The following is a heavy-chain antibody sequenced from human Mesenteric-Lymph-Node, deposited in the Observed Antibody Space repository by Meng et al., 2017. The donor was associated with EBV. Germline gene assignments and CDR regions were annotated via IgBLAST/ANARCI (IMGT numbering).Heavy chain of an antibody. CDR3: AHQGGSLASYLNY. J-gene: IGHJ4*02. V-gene: IGHV2-5*02. D-gene: IGHD3-3*02. CDR1: GFSLSTREVG. Sequence: QIPLKGYGPTLVKLTHALTLTCTCAGFSLSTREVGVGWIRQPPGKALEWLGFIYWDDAKVYSPSLKSRLTITKDTSKNQVVLTMTDMDPVDTATYYCAHQGGSLASYLNYWGQGTLVTVSS. CDR2: IYWDDAK.